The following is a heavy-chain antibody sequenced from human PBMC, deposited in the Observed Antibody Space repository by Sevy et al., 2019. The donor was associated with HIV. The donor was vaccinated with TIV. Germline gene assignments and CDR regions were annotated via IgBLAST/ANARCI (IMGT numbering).Heavy chain of an antibody. CDR3: NYQLGQAYDAFDI. Sequence: GGSLRLSCAASGFTFSNAWMSWVRQAPGKGLEWVGRIKSKTDGGTTDYAAPVKGRFTISRDDSKNTLYLQMNSLKTEDTAVYYCNYQLGQAYDAFDIWGQGTMVTVSS. J-gene: IGHJ3*02. CDR2: IKSKTDGGTT. D-gene: IGHD2-2*01. V-gene: IGHV3-15*01. CDR1: GFTFSNAW.